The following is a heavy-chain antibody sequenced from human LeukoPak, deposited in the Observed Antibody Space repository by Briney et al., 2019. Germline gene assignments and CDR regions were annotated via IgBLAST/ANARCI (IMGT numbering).Heavy chain of an antibody. CDR2: IYSGGST. CDR1: GFTVSSNY. J-gene: IGHJ4*02. V-gene: IGHV3-53*01. D-gene: IGHD1-1*01. CDR3: VGWNDERWVDY. Sequence: GGSLRLSCAASGFTVSSNYMSWVRQAPGKGLEWVSVIYSGGSTYYADSVKGRFTTSRDNSKNTLYLQVNSLRAEDTAVYYCVGWNDERWVDYWGQGTLVTVSS.